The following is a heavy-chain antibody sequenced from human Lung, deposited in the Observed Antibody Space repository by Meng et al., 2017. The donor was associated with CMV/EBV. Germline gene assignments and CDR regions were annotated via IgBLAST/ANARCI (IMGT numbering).Heavy chain of an antibody. J-gene: IGHJ6*02. CDR2: IYYSGST. V-gene: IGHV4-31*03. Sequence: LRLXCTVSGGSISSGGYYWSWIRQHPGKGLEWIGYIYYSGSTYYNPSLKSRVTISVDTSKNQFSLKLSSVTAADTAVYYCARGGGYWSAGLYYYYGMDVWGQGTTVXVSS. CDR3: ARGGGYWSAGLYYYYGMDV. D-gene: IGHD2-21*02. CDR1: GGSISSGGYY.